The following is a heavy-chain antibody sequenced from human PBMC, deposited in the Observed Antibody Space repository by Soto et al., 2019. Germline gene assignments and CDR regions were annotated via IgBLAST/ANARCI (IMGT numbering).Heavy chain of an antibody. CDR2: IHYSGST. D-gene: IGHD3-22*01. Sequence: SETLSLTCTVSGGSIGSGVYYWSWIRQPPGKGLEWIGYIHYSGSTYYDSSLQSRVTISIDTSKNQFSLKLSSVTATDTAVYYCASQHYYDSSGYYVVYWGQGTLVTVSS. V-gene: IGHV4-39*01. CDR3: ASQHYYDSSGYYVVY. CDR1: GGSIGSGVYY. J-gene: IGHJ4*02.